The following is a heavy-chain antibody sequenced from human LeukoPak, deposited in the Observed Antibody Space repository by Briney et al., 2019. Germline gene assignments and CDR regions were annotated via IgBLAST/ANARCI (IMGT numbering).Heavy chain of an antibody. Sequence: GGSLRLSCAASGFTFSDYYMNWIRQAPGKGLEWVSYISSSGTTINYADSVKGRFTISRDNAKNTLYLQMNSLRAEDTAVYYCARDMDYGELDYWGQGTLVTVSS. V-gene: IGHV3-11*04. CDR2: ISSSGTTI. CDR1: GFTFSDYY. J-gene: IGHJ4*02. D-gene: IGHD4-17*01. CDR3: ARDMDYGELDY.